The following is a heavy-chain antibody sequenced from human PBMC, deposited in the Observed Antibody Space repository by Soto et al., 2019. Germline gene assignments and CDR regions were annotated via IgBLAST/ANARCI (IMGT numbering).Heavy chain of an antibody. CDR2: IIPVFGRP. V-gene: IGHV1-69*13. CDR1: GGTFSSFG. CDR3: AREASGYDL. D-gene: IGHD5-12*01. J-gene: IGHJ1*01. Sequence: SVKVSCKASGGTFSSFGISWVRQAPGQGLEWMGGIIPVFGRPNYAQRFRGRLTITADESTNTSYMELIDLTSEDTAVYYCAREASGYDLWGQGTQVNVSS.